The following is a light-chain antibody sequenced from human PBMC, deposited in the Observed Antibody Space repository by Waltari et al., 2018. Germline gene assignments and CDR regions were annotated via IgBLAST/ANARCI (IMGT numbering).Light chain of an antibody. CDR1: NIGSYS. J-gene: IGLJ1*01. V-gene: IGLV3-21*04. Sequence: SYVLTQPPSVSVAPGETASIPCGGDNIGSYSVHWYQQKPGQAPGLVIFYDSDRPSGIPARFSGSNSGNTATLTITSVEAGDEARYYCQVWHADIDPGVFGTGTEVTVL. CDR2: YDS. CDR3: QVWHADIDPGV.